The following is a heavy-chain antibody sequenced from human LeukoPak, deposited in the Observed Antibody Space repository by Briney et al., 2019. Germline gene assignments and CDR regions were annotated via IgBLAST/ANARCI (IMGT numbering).Heavy chain of an antibody. CDR3: AKLPAGIYWYFDL. D-gene: IGHD2-2*01. CDR1: GFAFSSFA. J-gene: IGHJ2*01. V-gene: IGHV3-23*01. Sequence: GRSLRLSCAASGFAFSSFAMSWVRQAPGKGLEWVSGISASGGSTYYADSVKGRFTISRDNSKNTLYLQMNSLRAEDTAVYYCAKLPAGIYWYFDLWGRGTLVTVSS. CDR2: ISASGGST.